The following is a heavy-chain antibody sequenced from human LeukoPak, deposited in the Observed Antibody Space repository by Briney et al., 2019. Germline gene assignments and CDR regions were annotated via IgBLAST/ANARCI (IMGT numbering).Heavy chain of an antibody. Sequence: PLRLSCAASGFTFDDYAMHWVRQAPGKGLEWVSGIIWNSRSIGYADSVKGRFTISRDNAKNSLYLQMNSLRAEDTALYYCAKDISVGATPYYFDYWGQGTLVTVSS. D-gene: IGHD1-26*01. CDR2: IIWNSRSI. CDR1: GFTFDDYA. CDR3: AKDISVGATPYYFDY. J-gene: IGHJ4*02. V-gene: IGHV3-9*01.